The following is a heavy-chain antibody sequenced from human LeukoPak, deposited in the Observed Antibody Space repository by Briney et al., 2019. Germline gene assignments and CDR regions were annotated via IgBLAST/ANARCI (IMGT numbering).Heavy chain of an antibody. V-gene: IGHV5-51*01. J-gene: IGHJ4*02. Sequence: GESLKISCKASGYTFNNYWIGWVRQVPGRGLEWMGMRYPDGSASTYHPSFEGRVTISADQSVTAAYLEWNSLKASDTALYYCVRQGLQSGTYPAYWGPGTLVTVSS. CDR2: RYPDGSAS. CDR3: VRQGLQSGTYPAY. CDR1: GYTFNNYW. D-gene: IGHD1-26*01.